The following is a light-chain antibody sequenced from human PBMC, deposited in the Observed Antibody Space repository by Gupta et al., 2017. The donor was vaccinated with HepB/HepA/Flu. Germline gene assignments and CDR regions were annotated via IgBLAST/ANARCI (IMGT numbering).Light chain of an antibody. J-gene: IGKJ4*01. CDR1: QSISSY. Sequence: DIQMTQSPSSLSASVGDRVTITCRASQSISSYLNWYQQKPGKAPKLLIYAASSLQSGVPSRFSGSGAGTDFTLTISRLQPEDFAAYYCKQSNRNPLTFGRGTKVEIK. V-gene: IGKV1-39*01. CDR3: KQSNRNPLT. CDR2: AAS.